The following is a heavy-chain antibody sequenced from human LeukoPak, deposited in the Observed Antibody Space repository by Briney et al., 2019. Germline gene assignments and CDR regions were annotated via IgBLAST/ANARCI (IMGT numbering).Heavy chain of an antibody. V-gene: IGHV3-23*01. CDR2: ITGSGDST. CDR3: VKNSGGSVAGLFDH. CDR1: GFTFSSYA. J-gene: IGHJ4*02. Sequence: GGSLRLSCAASGFTFSSYAMSWVRQAPGKGLEWVSVITGSGDSTYNADSVKGRFTISRDNTKNMFYLQMNSLRAEDTAVYYCVKNSGGSVAGLFDHWGQGTLVTVSS. D-gene: IGHD6-19*01.